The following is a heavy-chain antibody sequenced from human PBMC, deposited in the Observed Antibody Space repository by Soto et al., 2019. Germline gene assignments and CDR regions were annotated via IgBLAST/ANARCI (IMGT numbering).Heavy chain of an antibody. V-gene: IGHV3-64*01. CDR1: GFTFSSYD. J-gene: IGHJ4*02. CDR3: VRRVSGNYDY. D-gene: IGHD1-7*01. CDR2: ISSNGGTT. Sequence: EVPLAESGGGMVQPGRSLRLSCVASGFTFSSYDMHWVRQAPGKGLEYVSSISSNGGTTYYGNSVKGRFTISRDNSKNTLYLQRGSLRAEDMAVYYCVRRVSGNYDYWGQGTLVTVSS.